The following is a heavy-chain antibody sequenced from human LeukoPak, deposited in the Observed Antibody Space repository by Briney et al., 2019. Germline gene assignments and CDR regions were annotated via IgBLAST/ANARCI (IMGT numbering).Heavy chain of an antibody. V-gene: IGHV1-2*02. D-gene: IGHD6-13*01. J-gene: IGHJ4*02. CDR1: GYTFTGYH. CDR2: INPNSGGT. CDR3: ARDGSSSWYGYFDY. Sequence: ASVKVSCKASGYTFTGYHMHWVRQAPGQGLEWMGWINPNSGGTNYAQKFQGRVTMTRDTSISTAYMELSRLRSDDTAVYYCARDGSSSWYGYFDYWGQGTLVTVSS.